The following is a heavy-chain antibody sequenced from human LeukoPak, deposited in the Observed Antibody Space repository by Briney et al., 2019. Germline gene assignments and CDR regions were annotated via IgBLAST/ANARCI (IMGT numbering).Heavy chain of an antibody. CDR3: AVRVAAAGTVDY. Sequence: SETLSLTCTVSGGSISSYYWSWIRQPPGKGLEWIGYIYYSGSANYNPSLKSRVTISVDTSKNQFSLKLSSVTAADTAVYYCAVRVAAAGTVDYWGQGTLVTVSS. D-gene: IGHD6-13*01. J-gene: IGHJ4*02. CDR2: IYYSGSA. V-gene: IGHV4-59*12. CDR1: GGSISSYY.